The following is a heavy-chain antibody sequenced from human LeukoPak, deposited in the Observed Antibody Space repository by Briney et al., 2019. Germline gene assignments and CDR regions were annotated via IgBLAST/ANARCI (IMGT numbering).Heavy chain of an antibody. CDR3: ASSYYDILTGYYMPDY. J-gene: IGHJ4*02. Sequence: SETLSLTCTVSGGSISSYYWGWIRQPPGKGLEWIGSIYYSGSTYYNPSLKSRVTISVDTSKNQFSLKLSSVTAADTAVYYCASSYYDILTGYYMPDYWGQGTLVTVSS. CDR1: GGSISSYY. D-gene: IGHD3-9*01. CDR2: IYYSGST. V-gene: IGHV4-39*01.